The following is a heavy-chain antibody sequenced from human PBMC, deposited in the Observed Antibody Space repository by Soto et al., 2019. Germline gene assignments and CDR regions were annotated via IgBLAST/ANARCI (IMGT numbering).Heavy chain of an antibody. CDR1: GFTFSSYS. V-gene: IGHV3-48*02. CDR2: ISGGSSSI. J-gene: IGHJ3*02. D-gene: IGHD2-21*01. CDR3: ARGRINAFDI. Sequence: GGSLRLSCAASGFTFSSYSMNWVRQAPGKGLEWVLYISGGSSSIYYADSVKGRFTISRDNAKNSLYLQMNSLRDEDTALYYCARGRINAFDIWGPGTMVTVSS.